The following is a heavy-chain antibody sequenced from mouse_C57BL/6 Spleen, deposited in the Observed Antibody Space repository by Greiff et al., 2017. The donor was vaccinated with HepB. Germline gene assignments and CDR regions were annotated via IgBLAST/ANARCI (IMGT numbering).Heavy chain of an antibody. Sequence: VQLQQPGAELVRPGSSVKLSCKASGYTFTSYWMHWVKQRPIQGLEWIGNIDPSDSETHYNQKFKDKATLTVDKSSSTAYMQLSSLTSEDSAVYYCATGYDYDVGYWGQGTTLTVSS. D-gene: IGHD2-4*01. CDR3: ATGYDYDVGY. J-gene: IGHJ2*01. CDR2: IDPSDSET. V-gene: IGHV1-52*01. CDR1: GYTFTSYW.